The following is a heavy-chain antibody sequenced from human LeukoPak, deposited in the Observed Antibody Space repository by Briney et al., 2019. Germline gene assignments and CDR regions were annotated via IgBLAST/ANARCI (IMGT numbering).Heavy chain of an antibody. V-gene: IGHV3-23*01. J-gene: IGHJ6*03. CDR2: ISGSGDST. CDR3: ARDPRYCSSSSCRTYYYYYYMDV. CDR1: GFTFSSYA. Sequence: PGGSLRLSCAASGFTFSSYAMSWVRQAPGKGLEWVSSISGSGDSTYYADSVKGRFTISRDNSKNTLYLQMNSLRAEDTAVYYCARDPRYCSSSSCRTYYYYYYMDVWGKGTTVTVSS. D-gene: IGHD2-2*01.